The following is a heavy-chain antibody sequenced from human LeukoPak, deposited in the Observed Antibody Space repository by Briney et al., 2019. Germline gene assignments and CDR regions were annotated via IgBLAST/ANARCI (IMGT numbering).Heavy chain of an antibody. CDR3: AELGITMIGGV. V-gene: IGHV3-48*01. J-gene: IGHJ6*04. CDR1: GFTFSNYS. Sequence: GGSLRLSCAASGFTFSNYSMNWVRQAPGKGLECISYISSGSITIYYAASVKGRFTISRDNAKNSLYLQMNSLRAEDTAVYYCAELGITMIGGVWGKGTTVTISS. D-gene: IGHD3-10*02. CDR2: ISSGSITI.